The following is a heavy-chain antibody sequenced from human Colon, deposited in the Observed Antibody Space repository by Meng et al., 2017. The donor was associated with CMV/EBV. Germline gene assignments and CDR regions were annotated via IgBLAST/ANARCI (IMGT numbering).Heavy chain of an antibody. Sequence: SETLSLTCAVYGGSVSGYYWTWVRQSPGKGLEWIGEFYYGGSRGSANYNPSLKSRVSISVDASKNQFSLKLTSMTAADTALYYCARSTFHLYFFNYWGQGSLVTVSS. V-gene: IGHV4-34*01. CDR2: FYYGGSRGSA. CDR3: ARSTFHLYFFNY. CDR1: GGSVSGYY. J-gene: IGHJ4*02. D-gene: IGHD3-3*02.